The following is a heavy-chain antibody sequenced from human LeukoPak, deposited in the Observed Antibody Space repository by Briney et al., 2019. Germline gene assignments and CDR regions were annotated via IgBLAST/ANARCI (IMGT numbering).Heavy chain of an antibody. CDR3: ARDSGSYFGY. D-gene: IGHD1-26*01. CDR1: GGSFSGYY. V-gene: IGHV4-34*01. J-gene: IGHJ4*02. CDR2: INHSGST. Sequence: SETLSLTCAVYGGSFSGYYWSWIRQPPGKGLEWIGEINHSGSTNYNPSLKSRVTISVDTSKNQFSLKLSSVTAADTAVYYCARDSGSYFGYWGQGTLVTVSS.